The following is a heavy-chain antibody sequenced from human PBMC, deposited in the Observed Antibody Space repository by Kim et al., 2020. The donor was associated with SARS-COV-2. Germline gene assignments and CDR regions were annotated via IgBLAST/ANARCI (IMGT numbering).Heavy chain of an antibody. CDR2: ISHSGRT. D-gene: IGHD2-15*01. CDR1: DYSISSSNW. Sequence: SETLSLTCGVSDYSISSSNWWVWIRQPPGKGLEWIGYISHSGRTYYNPSLKSRVTMSVDTAKNQFSLKMTSVTAVDTALYYCAKKIDAKNWFDPWGQGT. V-gene: IGHV4-28*01. J-gene: IGHJ5*02. CDR3: AKKIDAKNWFDP.